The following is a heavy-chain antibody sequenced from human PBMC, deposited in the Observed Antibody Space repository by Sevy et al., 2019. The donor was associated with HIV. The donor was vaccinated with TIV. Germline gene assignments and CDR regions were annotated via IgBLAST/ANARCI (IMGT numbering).Heavy chain of an antibody. CDR3: ARMIAAAGIRLDAFDI. J-gene: IGHJ3*02. CDR2: IKQDGSEK. CDR1: GFTFSSYW. V-gene: IGHV3-7*01. D-gene: IGHD6-13*01. Sequence: GGSLRLSCAASGFTFSSYWMSWVRQAPGKGLEWVANIKQDGSEKYYLDSVKGRFTISRDNAKNSLYLQMNSLRAEDTAVYYCARMIAAAGIRLDAFDIWGQGTMVTVSS.